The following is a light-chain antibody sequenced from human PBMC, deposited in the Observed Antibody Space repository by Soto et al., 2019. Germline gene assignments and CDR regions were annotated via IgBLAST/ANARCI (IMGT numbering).Light chain of an antibody. CDR2: GAS. CDR3: PQYGSSPLT. J-gene: IGKJ4*02. CDR1: QRVSSSY. Sequence: EIVLTQSPGTPSLSPGERATLSCRASQRVSSSYLAWYQQKPGQAPSLLIYGASSRAAGIPDRFSGSVSGKDFTITISRLETEDFAEYYCPQYGSSPLTFGGGTNVDI. V-gene: IGKV3-20*01.